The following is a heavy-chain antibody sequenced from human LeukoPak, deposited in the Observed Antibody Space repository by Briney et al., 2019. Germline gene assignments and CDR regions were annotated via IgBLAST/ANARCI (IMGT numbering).Heavy chain of an antibody. J-gene: IGHJ4*02. CDR2: MKHDGSEE. CDR1: GFTFSTYW. D-gene: IGHD1-26*01. CDR3: ARHESGSYSPYYFDY. Sequence: GGSLRLSCAASGFTFSTYWMTWVRQAPGKGLEWVANMKHDGSEENYVDSVKGRFTISRDNGKNSVYLQMNSLSAEDTAVYYCARHESGSYSPYYFDYWGQGTTVTVSS. V-gene: IGHV3-7*02.